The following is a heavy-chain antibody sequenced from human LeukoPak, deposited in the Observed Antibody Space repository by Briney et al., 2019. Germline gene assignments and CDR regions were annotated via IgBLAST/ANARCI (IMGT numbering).Heavy chain of an antibody. CDR1: GFTFSSYG. D-gene: IGHD5-24*01. J-gene: IGHJ4*02. CDR2: IWYDGSNK. Sequence: GGSLRLSCAASGFTFSSYGMHWVRQAPGKGLEWVAVIWYDGSNKYHADSVKGRFTISRDNSKNTLYLQMNSLRAEDTAVYYCAREGEMATIDYWGQGTLVTVSS. V-gene: IGHV3-33*01. CDR3: AREGEMATIDY.